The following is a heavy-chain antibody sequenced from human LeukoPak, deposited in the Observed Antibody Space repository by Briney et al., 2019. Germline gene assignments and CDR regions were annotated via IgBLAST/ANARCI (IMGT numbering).Heavy chain of an antibody. CDR3: AKWGLWFGEPTDY. Sequence: PGGSLRLSCAASGFTFSSYAMSWVRQAPGKGLEWVSAISGSGGSTYYAGSVKGRFTISRDNSKNTLYLQMNSLRAEDTAVYYCAKWGLWFGEPTDYWGQGTLVTVSS. J-gene: IGHJ4*02. CDR1: GFTFSSYA. V-gene: IGHV3-23*01. D-gene: IGHD3-10*01. CDR2: ISGSGGST.